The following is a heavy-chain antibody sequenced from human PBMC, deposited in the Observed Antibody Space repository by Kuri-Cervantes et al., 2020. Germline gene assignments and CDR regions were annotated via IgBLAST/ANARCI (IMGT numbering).Heavy chain of an antibody. Sequence: ASVKVSCKASGYTFTSYYMHWVRQAPGQGLEWMGIINPSGGSTSYAQKFQGRVTMTRDTSTSTVYMELSSLRSEDTAVYYCARTQPPGYSSTPYYYYMDVWGKGNPGHRLL. CDR2: INPSGGST. CDR3: ARTQPPGYSSTPYYYYMDV. J-gene: IGHJ6*03. CDR1: GYTFTSYY. V-gene: IGHV1-46*01. D-gene: IGHD6-13*01.